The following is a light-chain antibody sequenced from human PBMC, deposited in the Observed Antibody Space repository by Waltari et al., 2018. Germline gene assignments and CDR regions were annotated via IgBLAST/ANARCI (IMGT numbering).Light chain of an antibody. CDR2: HDF. V-gene: IGLV3-21*03. J-gene: IGLJ2*01. Sequence: SYILTQPPSVSVAPGKRARITCGGNNIQRKSVEWYRQKPGQAPALVIYHDFDRPSGIPERFSGSGSGNTATLTISRVEVGDEADYFCQVWDTSGNPSVAFGGGTKLTVL. CDR1: NIQRKS. CDR3: QVWDTSGNPSVA.